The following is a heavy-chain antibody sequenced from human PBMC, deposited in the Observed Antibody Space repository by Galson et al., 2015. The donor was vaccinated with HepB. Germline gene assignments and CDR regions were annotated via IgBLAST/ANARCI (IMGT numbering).Heavy chain of an antibody. CDR2: IYPGDSDT. Sequence: QSGAEVTKPGESLKISCKGSGYSFTSYWIGWVRQMPGKGLEWMGIIYPGDSDTRYSPSFQGQVTISADKSISTAYLQWSSLKASDTAMYYCARQGVIVGATKAYYYGMDVWGQGTTVTVSS. D-gene: IGHD1-26*01. CDR1: GYSFTSYW. CDR3: ARQGVIVGATKAYYYGMDV. V-gene: IGHV5-51*01. J-gene: IGHJ6*02.